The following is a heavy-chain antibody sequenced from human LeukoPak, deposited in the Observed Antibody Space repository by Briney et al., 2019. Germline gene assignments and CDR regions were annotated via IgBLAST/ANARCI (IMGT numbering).Heavy chain of an antibody. CDR2: ISGSGGST. CDR3: ATLAAHYYGSAYGMDV. CDR1: GLTLSNYW. D-gene: IGHD3-10*01. J-gene: IGHJ6*02. Sequence: GGSLRLSCTASGLTLSNYWMIWVRQAPGKGLEWVSAISGSGGSTYYAESVKGRFTISRDNSKNTLSLQMNSLRAEDTAVYYCATLAAHYYGSAYGMDVRGQGTTVTVSS. V-gene: IGHV3-23*01.